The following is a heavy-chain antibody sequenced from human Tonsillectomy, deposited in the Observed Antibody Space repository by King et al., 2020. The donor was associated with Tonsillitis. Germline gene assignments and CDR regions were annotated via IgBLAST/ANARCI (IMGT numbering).Heavy chain of an antibody. Sequence: VQLVESGGGLVRPGGSLRLSCAASEFTFSNAWMSWVRQAPGKGLEWVGLIKSNTDGGTTNYAAPVKGRFTISRDDSKNTLYLQMNSLKTEDTAVYYCATAGQMVDAMYCDYWGQGTLVTVSS. V-gene: IGHV3-15*01. CDR1: EFTFSNAW. J-gene: IGHJ4*02. CDR3: ATAGQMVDAMYCDY. CDR2: IKSNTDGGTT. D-gene: IGHD2-8*01.